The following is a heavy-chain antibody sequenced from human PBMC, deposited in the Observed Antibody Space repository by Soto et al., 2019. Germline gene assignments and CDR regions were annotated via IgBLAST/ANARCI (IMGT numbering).Heavy chain of an antibody. J-gene: IGHJ4*02. Sequence: PGGSLRLSCAASGFTFSSYAMSWVRQAPGKGLEWVSAISGSGGSTYYADSVKGRFTISRDNSKNTLYLQMNSLRAEDTAVYYCAKVASYIAARLGYFDYWGQGTLVTVSS. CDR2: ISGSGGST. D-gene: IGHD6-6*01. CDR3: AKVASYIAARLGYFDY. V-gene: IGHV3-23*01. CDR1: GFTFSSYA.